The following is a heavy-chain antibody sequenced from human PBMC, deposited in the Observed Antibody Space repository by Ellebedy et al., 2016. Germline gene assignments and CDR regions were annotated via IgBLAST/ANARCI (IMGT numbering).Heavy chain of an antibody. D-gene: IGHD4-17*01. CDR2: ISGSGGTT. Sequence: GESLKISXAASGFTFRNNPMSWVRQAPGKGLEWVSAISGSGGTTFYADSVKGRFTISRDHSKNTLYLQMNSLRDEDTAVYYCAKTTLRSTVTHVGAFDIWGQGSMVTVSS. CDR1: GFTFRNNP. J-gene: IGHJ3*02. CDR3: AKTTLRSTVTHVGAFDI. V-gene: IGHV3-23*01.